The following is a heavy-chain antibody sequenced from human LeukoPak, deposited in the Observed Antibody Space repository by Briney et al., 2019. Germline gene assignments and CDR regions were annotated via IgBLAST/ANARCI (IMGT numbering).Heavy chain of an antibody. CDR3: AKGPLGCN. CDR2: ISGSGGSP. Sequence: PGGSLRLSCAASGFTFSSSAMNWVRQAPGKGLEWVAAISGSGGSPYYADSVKGRFTISRDNSRNTLYLEMNSLRAEDTAVYYCAKGPLGCNWGQGTLVTVSS. V-gene: IGHV3-23*01. CDR1: GFTFSSSA. J-gene: IGHJ4*02. D-gene: IGHD2-2*03.